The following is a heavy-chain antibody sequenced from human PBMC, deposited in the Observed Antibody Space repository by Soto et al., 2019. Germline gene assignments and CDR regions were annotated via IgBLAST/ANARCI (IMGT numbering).Heavy chain of an antibody. D-gene: IGHD4-17*01. V-gene: IGHV3-23*01. CDR1: GFIVSPSP. CDR3: AKILSTVTSYYYGMDA. CDR2: VSGSADKT. Sequence: GGSLRLSCGACGFIVSPSPIVWLGQAPRKRLQELSSVSGSADKTYYKASERGRFTTSRDTSRNTVDLQMTSLRPEDTAVYYCAKILSTVTSYYYGMDAWGQGPTVTVSS. J-gene: IGHJ6*02.